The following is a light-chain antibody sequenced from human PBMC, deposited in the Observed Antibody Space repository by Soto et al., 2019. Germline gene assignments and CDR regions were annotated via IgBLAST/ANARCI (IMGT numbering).Light chain of an antibody. CDR3: SSYPPSSTVI. CDR2: DVT. CDR1: SSDVADYKF. Sequence: QSALTQPASVSGSPGQSITISCSGISSDVADYKFVSWYQQHPGKAPKLIISDVTFRPSGVSTRFSGSKSGSTASLTISGLQAEDEADYYCSSYPPSSTVIFGGGTKLTVL. V-gene: IGLV2-14*03. J-gene: IGLJ2*01.